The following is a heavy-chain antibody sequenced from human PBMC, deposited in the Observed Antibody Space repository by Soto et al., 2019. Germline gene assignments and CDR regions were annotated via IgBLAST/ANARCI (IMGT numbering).Heavy chain of an antibody. CDR2: IYYSGRT. V-gene: IGHV4-31*03. D-gene: IGHD3-22*01. CDR3: AIATMGWRGYYYFDY. J-gene: IGHJ4*02. CDR1: GGSISSGGYY. Sequence: QVQLQESGPGLVKPSQTLSLTCTVSGGSISSGGYYWSWIRQHPGKGLEWIGYIYYSGRTYYNPSLKSRFTIAVDTSKNQFALKLSSLTAADTAVYYCAIATMGWRGYYYFDYWGQGTLVTVSS.